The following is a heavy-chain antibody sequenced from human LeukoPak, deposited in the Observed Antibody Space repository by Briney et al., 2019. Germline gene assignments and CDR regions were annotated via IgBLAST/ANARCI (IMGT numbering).Heavy chain of an antibody. D-gene: IGHD5-12*01. Sequence: PGGSLRLSCAASGFSFSSTWMHWVRQAPGKGLVWVSRIKSDGISTIYADSVKGRFTISRDNAKNTLYLQMNSLRAEDTAAYYCARGPSGYHNTGGQGTLVTVSS. CDR3: ARGPSGYHNT. V-gene: IGHV3-74*01. J-gene: IGHJ4*02. CDR1: GFSFSSTW. CDR2: IKSDGIST.